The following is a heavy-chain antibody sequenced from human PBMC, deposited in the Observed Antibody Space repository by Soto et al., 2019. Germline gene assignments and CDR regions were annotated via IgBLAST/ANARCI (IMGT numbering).Heavy chain of an antibody. Sequence: SETLSLTCGVSGGTIRSPDWWTWVRQPPGKGLEWIGEIFQSGSTNYTPSLESRVTISVDKSKNQFSLTLTSVTAADTAVYFCARGRGRYSSGWSWFDPWGQGISVTVSS. V-gene: IGHV4-4*02. J-gene: IGHJ5*02. CDR1: GGTIRSPDW. CDR2: IFQSGST. CDR3: ARGRGRYSSGWSWFDP. D-gene: IGHD6-19*01.